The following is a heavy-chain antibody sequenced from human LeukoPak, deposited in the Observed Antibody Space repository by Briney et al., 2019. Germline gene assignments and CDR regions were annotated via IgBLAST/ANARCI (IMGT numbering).Heavy chain of an antibody. CDR1: GFTVSSNY. D-gene: IGHD4-17*01. J-gene: IGHJ6*02. CDR2: IYSGGST. CDR3: ARANGDHYYYGMDV. Sequence: PGGSLRPSCAASGFTVSSNYMSWVRQAPGKGLEWVSVIYSGGSTYYADSVKGRFTISRHNSKNTLYLQMNSLRAEDTAVYYCARANGDHYYYGMDVWGQGTTVTVSS. V-gene: IGHV3-53*04.